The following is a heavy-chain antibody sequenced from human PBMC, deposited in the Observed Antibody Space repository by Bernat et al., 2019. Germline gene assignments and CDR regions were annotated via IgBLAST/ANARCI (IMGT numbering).Heavy chain of an antibody. Sequence: QVQLQESGPGLVKPSQTLSLTCTVSGGSISSGSYYWSWIRQPAGKGLEWIGRIYTSGSTNYNPSLKSRVTISVDTSKNQFSLKLSSVTAADTAVYYCARSSARANITMRVGGIDYWGQGTLVTVSS. V-gene: IGHV4-61*02. J-gene: IGHJ4*02. CDR3: ARSSARANITMRVGGIDY. CDR2: IYTSGST. CDR1: GGSISSGSYY. D-gene: IGHD3-22*01.